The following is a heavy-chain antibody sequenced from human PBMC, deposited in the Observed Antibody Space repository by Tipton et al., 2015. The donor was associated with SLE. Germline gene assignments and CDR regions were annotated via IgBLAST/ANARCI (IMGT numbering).Heavy chain of an antibody. J-gene: IGHJ4*02. Sequence: TLSLTCTVSGGSLSSGSYCWNWIRQPAGKGLEWIGRIYSNGNTDYNPSLKSRVAFSLDTSKNQFSLKLSSVTAADTAVYYCARALTSAQGFYFESWGQGTLVTVSS. CDR2: IYSNGNT. CDR3: ARALTSAQGFYFES. V-gene: IGHV4-61*02. CDR1: GGSLSSGSYC. D-gene: IGHD2-2*01.